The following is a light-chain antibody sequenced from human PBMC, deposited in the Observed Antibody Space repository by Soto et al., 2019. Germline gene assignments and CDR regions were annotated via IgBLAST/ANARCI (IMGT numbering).Light chain of an antibody. J-gene: IGKJ1*01. Sequence: EIVMTQSPATLSVSSGERATLSCRASQSITRNLAWYQQSPGQAPRLLIYGASTRATGIPARFSGSGSGTEFTLTINSLQSEDFAVYYCQQRSNWPPITFGQGTKVDIK. V-gene: IGKV3-15*01. CDR3: QQRSNWPPIT. CDR1: QSITRN. CDR2: GAS.